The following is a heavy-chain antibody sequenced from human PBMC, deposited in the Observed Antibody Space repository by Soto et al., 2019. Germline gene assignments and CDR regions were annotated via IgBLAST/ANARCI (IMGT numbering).Heavy chain of an antibody. D-gene: IGHD2-2*01. J-gene: IGHJ6*02. CDR3: ARVAVRCSSTLCPQYYYYGLDV. CDR1: GGSIRNDDYY. V-gene: IGHV4-30-4*01. CDR2: IYYRGST. Sequence: PSETLSLTCTVSGGSIRNDDYYWTWIRQPPGKGLEWIGYIYYRGSTYYNASLKSRVTISVDTSKSQFSLKVSSVTAADTAVYYRARVAVRCSSTLCPQYYYYGLDVWGQGTTVTVSS.